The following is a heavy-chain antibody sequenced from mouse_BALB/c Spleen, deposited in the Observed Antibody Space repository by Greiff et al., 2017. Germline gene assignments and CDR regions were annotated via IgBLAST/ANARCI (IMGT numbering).Heavy chain of an antibody. D-gene: IGHD2-14*01. CDR1: GFSLTSYG. CDR2: IWAGGST. CDR3: ARDRGYDWYFDV. V-gene: IGHV2-9*02. Sequence: VKLMESGPGLVAPSQSLSITCTVSGFSLTSYGVHWVRQPPGKGLEWLGVIWAGGSTNYNSALMSRLSISKDNSKSQVFLKMNSLQTDDTAMYYCARDRGYDWYFDVWGAGTTVTVSS. J-gene: IGHJ1*01.